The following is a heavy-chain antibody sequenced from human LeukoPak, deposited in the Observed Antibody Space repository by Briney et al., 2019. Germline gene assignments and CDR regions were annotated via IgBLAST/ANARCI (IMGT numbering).Heavy chain of an antibody. CDR3: ATTVVTYFDY. J-gene: IGHJ4*02. Sequence: SETLSLTCTVSGVSVSSGSYYWSWIRQPPGKGLEWIGYIYYSGSTNYNPSLKSRVTISVDTSKNQFSLKLSSVTAADTAVYYCATTVVTYFDYWGQGTLVTVSS. D-gene: IGHD4-23*01. CDR1: GVSVSSGSYY. CDR2: IYYSGST. V-gene: IGHV4-61*01.